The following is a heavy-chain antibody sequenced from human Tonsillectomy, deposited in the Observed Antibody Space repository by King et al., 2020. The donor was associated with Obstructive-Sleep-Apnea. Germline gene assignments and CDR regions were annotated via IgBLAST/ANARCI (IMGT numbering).Heavy chain of an antibody. CDR2: ISSSSSYI. Sequence: VQLVESGGGLVKPGGSLRLSCAASGFTFSSYSMNWVRQAPGKGLEWVSSISSSSSYIYYADSVKGRFTISRDNAKNSLYLQMNSLRAEDTAVYYCARGDKSRIAAAHFDYWGQGTLVTVSS. J-gene: IGHJ4*02. V-gene: IGHV3-21*01. CDR3: ARGDKSRIAAAHFDY. CDR1: GFTFSSYS. D-gene: IGHD6-13*01.